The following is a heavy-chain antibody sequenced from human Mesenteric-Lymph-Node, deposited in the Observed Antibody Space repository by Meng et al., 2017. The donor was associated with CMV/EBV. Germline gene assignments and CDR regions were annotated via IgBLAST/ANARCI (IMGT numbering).Heavy chain of an antibody. D-gene: IGHD6-19*01. CDR3: ARQRLLDYYYGMDV. CDR1: GYTFTGYY. CDR2: INPNSGGT. V-gene: IGHV1-2*02. Sequence: ASVKVSCKASGYTFTGYYMHWVRQAPGQGLEWMGWINPNSGGTNYAQKFQGRVTMTRDTSISTAYMELSRLRSDDTAVYYCARQRLLDYYYGMDVWGQGTTVTVSS. J-gene: IGHJ6*02.